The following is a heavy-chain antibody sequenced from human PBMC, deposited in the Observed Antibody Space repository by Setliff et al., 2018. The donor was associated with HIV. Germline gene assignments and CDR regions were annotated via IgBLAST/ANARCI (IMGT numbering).Heavy chain of an antibody. CDR3: ARAASYYDSSGYWAPPKDFDY. J-gene: IGHJ4*02. CDR1: GGSISTYF. V-gene: IGHV4-4*07. Sequence: SETLSLTCTVYGGSISTYFWSWVRQTTGKGLEWIGRIYSNGNTDYNPSLKRRVTRSEDTSKNQFYLQLSSVTAADTAVYYCARAASYYDSSGYWAPPKDFDYWGQGTLVTVSS. CDR2: IYSNGNT. D-gene: IGHD3-22*01.